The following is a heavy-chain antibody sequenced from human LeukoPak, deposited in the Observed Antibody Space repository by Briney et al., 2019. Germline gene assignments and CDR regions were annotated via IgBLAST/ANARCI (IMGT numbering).Heavy chain of an antibody. V-gene: IGHV1-69*02. J-gene: IGHJ6*02. CDR3: ARAYCSSTSCYAYYYYGMDV. CDR1: GGTFSSYT. CDR2: IIPILGIA. D-gene: IGHD2-2*01. Sequence: SVKVSCKAAGGTFSSYTISWVRQAPGQGLEWMGRIIPILGIANYAQKFQGRVTITADKSTSTAYMELSSLRSEDTAVYYCARAYCSSTSCYAYYYYGMDVWGQGTTVTVSS.